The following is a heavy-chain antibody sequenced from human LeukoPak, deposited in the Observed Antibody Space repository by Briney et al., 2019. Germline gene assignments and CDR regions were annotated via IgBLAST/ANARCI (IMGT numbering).Heavy chain of an antibody. J-gene: IGHJ4*02. CDR3: ASDCSSTSCYATSY. Sequence: PSETLSLTCAVYGGSFSGYYWSWIRQPPGKGLEWIGEINHSGSTNYNPSLKSRVTISVDTSKNQFSLKLSSVTAADTAVYYCASDCSSTSCYATSYWGQGTLVTVSS. D-gene: IGHD2-2*01. CDR1: GGSFSGYY. CDR2: INHSGST. V-gene: IGHV4-34*01.